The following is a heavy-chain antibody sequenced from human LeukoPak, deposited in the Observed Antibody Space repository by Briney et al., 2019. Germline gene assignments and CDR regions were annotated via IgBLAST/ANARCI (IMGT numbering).Heavy chain of an antibody. V-gene: IGHV4-59*08. Sequence: SETLSLTCAVYGGSFSSYYWSWIRQPPGKGLEWIGYIYYSGSTNYNPSLKSRVTISVDTSKNQFSLKLSSVTAADTAVYYCARQKNIAAAGIRYYYYYYMDVWGKGTTVTVSS. CDR3: ARQKNIAAAGIRYYYYYYMDV. CDR2: IYYSGST. J-gene: IGHJ6*03. CDR1: GGSFSSYY. D-gene: IGHD6-13*01.